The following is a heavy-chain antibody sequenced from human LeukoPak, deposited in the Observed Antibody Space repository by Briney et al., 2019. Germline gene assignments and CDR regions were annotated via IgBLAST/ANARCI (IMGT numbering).Heavy chain of an antibody. CDR2: IKKDGSEK. V-gene: IGHV3-7*01. CDR1: GFSFSSYW. CDR3: SRDSGRREDY. J-gene: IGHJ4*02. D-gene: IGHD6-6*01. Sequence: GGSLRLSCAASGFSFSSYWMSWVRQAPGKGLEWVANIKKDGSEKYYVDSVKGRFTIFRDDAKNSLYLQMNSLRAEDTAVYYCSRDSGRREDYWGQGTLVTVSS.